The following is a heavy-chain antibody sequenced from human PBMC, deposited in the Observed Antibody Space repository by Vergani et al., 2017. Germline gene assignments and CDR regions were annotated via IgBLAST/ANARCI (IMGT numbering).Heavy chain of an antibody. V-gene: IGHV4-39*07. D-gene: IGHD3-3*01. J-gene: IGHJ4*02. CDR1: GGSISSSSYY. CDR2: IYYSGST. CDR3: ARVITICGVDGGIGY. Sequence: QVQLQESGPGLVKPSETLSLTCTVSGGSISSSSYYWGWIRQPPGKGLEWIGSIYYSGSTYYNPSLKSRVTISVDTSKNQFSLKLSSVTAADTAVYYCARVITICGVDGGIGYWGQGTLVTVSS.